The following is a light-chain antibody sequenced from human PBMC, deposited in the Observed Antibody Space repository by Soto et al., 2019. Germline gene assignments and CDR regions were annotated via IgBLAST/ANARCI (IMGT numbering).Light chain of an antibody. Sequence: EIVLTQSPGTLSLSPGERATLSCRASQSISSTYLGWYQQKPGQAPRLLIYGASSRATGIPDRFSGSYSGTDFTLTISRLEPEDFAVYYCQQYAASPFTFGPGTKVDI. CDR1: QSISSTY. CDR3: QQYAASPFT. V-gene: IGKV3-20*01. J-gene: IGKJ3*01. CDR2: GAS.